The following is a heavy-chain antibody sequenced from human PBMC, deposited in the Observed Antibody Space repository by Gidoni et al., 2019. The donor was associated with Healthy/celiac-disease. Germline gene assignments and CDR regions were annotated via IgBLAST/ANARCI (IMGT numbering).Heavy chain of an antibody. Sequence: QVQLQQWGAGLLKPSQTLSLTCAGYGVYFSANSWSWIRQPPGKGLEWIGEINHSGSTNYNPSLKSRVTISVDTSTIQFSLKLSSVTAADTAVYYCARGRSQFYYYYYYGLDVWGQGTTVIVSS. CDR3: ARGRSQFYYYYYYGLDV. D-gene: IGHD6-19*01. CDR2: INHSGST. CDR1: GVYFSANS. V-gene: IGHV4-34*01. J-gene: IGHJ6*02.